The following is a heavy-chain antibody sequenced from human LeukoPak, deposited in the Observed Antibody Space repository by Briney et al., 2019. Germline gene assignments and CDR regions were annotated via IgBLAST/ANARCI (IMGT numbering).Heavy chain of an antibody. V-gene: IGHV1-69*13. J-gene: IGHJ5*02. D-gene: IGHD3-10*01. CDR2: IIPIFGTA. CDR3: ARGVPKRGSGSFNWFDP. CDR1: GGTFSSYA. Sequence: ASVKVSCKASGGTFSSYAISWVRQAPGQGLEWMGGIIPIFGTANYAQKFQGRVTITADESTSTAYMELSSLRSEDTAVYYCARGVPKRGSGSFNWFDPWGQGTLVTVSS.